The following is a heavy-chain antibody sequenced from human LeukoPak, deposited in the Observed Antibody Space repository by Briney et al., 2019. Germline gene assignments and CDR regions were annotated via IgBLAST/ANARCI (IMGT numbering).Heavy chain of an antibody. CDR3: ARERYYDFWSGYWYNWFDP. CDR1: GGSSRGRE. J-gene: IGHJ5*02. D-gene: IGHD3-3*01. Sequence: SEILWLTCAVGGGSSRGREWIWVREAPGKALEWIGYIYYSGSPNYNPSLKRGLTISVDTYKNQFSLKLSSVTAADSAVYYCARERYYDFWSGYWYNWFDPWGQGTLVTVSS. V-gene: IGHV4-59*11. CDR2: IYYSGSP.